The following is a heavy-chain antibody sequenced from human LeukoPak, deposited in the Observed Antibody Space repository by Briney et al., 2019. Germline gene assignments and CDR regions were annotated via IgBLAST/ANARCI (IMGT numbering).Heavy chain of an antibody. J-gene: IGHJ6*03. CDR3: ARGIAAAGNRVWSYYYYYMDV. Sequence: SETLSLTCTVSGGSISSYYWSWIRQPPGKGLEWIGEINHSGSTNYNPSLKSRVTISVDTSKNQFSLKLSSVTAADTAVYYCARGIAAAGNRVWSYYYYYMDVWGKGTTVTVSS. V-gene: IGHV4-34*01. D-gene: IGHD6-13*01. CDR1: GGSISSYY. CDR2: INHSGST.